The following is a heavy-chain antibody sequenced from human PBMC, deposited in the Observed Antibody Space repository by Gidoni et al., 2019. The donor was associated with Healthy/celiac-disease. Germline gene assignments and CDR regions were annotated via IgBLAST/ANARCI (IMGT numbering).Heavy chain of an antibody. V-gene: IGHV3-30-3*01. Sequence: QVQLVESGGGVVQPGRSLRLSFAASGFTFSSYAMHWVRQAPGKGLEWVAVISYDGSNKYYADSVKGRFTISRDNSKNTLYLQMNSLRAEDTAVYYCARRRSTYYYYGMDVWGQGTTVTVSS. CDR3: ARRRSTYYYYGMDV. CDR1: GFTFSSYA. CDR2: ISYDGSNK. J-gene: IGHJ6*02.